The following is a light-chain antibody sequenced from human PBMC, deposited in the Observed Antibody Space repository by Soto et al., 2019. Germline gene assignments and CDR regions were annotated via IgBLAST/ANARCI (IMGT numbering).Light chain of an antibody. CDR1: QDIGNS. CDR2: DAY. J-gene: IGKJ3*01. CDR3: QKSDHLPL. V-gene: IGKV1-33*01. Sequence: DIQMTQSPPSLSASVGDRVTITCQASQDIGNSLNWFQHKPGKAPNLVIYDAYNLEIGVPSRFSGSGSGTDFTSTITSLRPEDIATYYCQKSDHLPLFGPGTKVESK.